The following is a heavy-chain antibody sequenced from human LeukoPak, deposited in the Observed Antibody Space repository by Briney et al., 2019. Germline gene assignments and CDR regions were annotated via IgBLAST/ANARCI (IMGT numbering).Heavy chain of an antibody. CDR1: CDSMINYH. V-gene: IGHV4-59*01. J-gene: IGHJ4*02. CDR3: ARSGLVRGVST. D-gene: IGHD3-10*01. Sequence: SETLSLTCTVSCDSMINYHWTWIRQPPGKELEWIGSISYSGTTNYNPSLKSRVTMSVDTSKSQFSLKLNSVTAADTAFYYCARSGLVRGVSTWGQGTLVTVSS. CDR2: ISYSGTT.